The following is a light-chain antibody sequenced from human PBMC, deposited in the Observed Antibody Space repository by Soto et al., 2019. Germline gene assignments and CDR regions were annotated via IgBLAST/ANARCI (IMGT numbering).Light chain of an antibody. V-gene: IGLV2-14*01. CDR3: SSDTSSSTV. Sequence: QSALTQPASVSGSPGQSITISCTGTSSDVGGYNYVSWYQQHPGKAPKLMIYDVSNRPSGVSNRFSGSKSGNTASLTISGLQADDEADYYCSSDTSSSTVFGTGTKVTVL. CDR2: DVS. J-gene: IGLJ1*01. CDR1: SSDVGGYNY.